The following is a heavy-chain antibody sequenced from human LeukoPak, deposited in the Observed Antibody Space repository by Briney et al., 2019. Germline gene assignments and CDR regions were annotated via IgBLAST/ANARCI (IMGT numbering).Heavy chain of an antibody. Sequence: GGSLRLSCLASGFTFSNSWMTWVRQAPGRGLEWVANIKEDGSDKQYVDSVRGRFTISRDNAKNSVSLQMDGLRAEDTAVYHCVRESDVWSGPGIGRPLDVWSKGTTVTVSS. CDR2: IKEDGSDK. D-gene: IGHD3-3*01. CDR1: GFTFSNSW. V-gene: IGHV3-7*01. CDR3: VRESDVWSGPGIGRPLDV. J-gene: IGHJ6*04.